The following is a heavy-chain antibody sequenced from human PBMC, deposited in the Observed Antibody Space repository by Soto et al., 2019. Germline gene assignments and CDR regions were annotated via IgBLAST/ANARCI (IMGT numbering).Heavy chain of an antibody. CDR2: INHTGST. CDR1: GAIDRSNW. D-gene: IGHD3-3*01. J-gene: IGHJ5*02. V-gene: IGHV4-4*02. Sequence: GAIDRSNWWTWVRQVPEKGLEWIGEINHTGSTNYNPSFKRRVTLSIDKSTKQFSLDPHPLPAADPAIYDCARGRRTSRNTRVWFDPWGPGTMVTVSS. CDR3: ARGRRTSRNTRVWFDP.